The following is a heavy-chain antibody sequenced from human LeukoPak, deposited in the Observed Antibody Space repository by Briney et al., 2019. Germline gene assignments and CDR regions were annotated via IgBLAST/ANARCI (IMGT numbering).Heavy chain of an antibody. Sequence: ASVKVSCKASGYTFTSYFMHWVRQAPGQGLEWMGIINPSGGSTSYAQKFQGRVTMTRDTSTSTVYMELSSLRSEDTAVYYCARVNTAMAYYYYYDMDVWGQGTTVTVSS. CDR1: GYTFTSYF. D-gene: IGHD5-18*01. J-gene: IGHJ6*02. CDR3: ARVNTAMAYYYYYDMDV. CDR2: INPSGGST. V-gene: IGHV1-46*01.